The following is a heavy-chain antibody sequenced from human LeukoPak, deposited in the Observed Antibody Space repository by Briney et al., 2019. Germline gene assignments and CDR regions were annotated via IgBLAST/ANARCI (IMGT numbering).Heavy chain of an antibody. V-gene: IGHV3-72*01. CDR2: SRNKAKSHTT. J-gene: IGHJ6*02. CDR1: GFTFSDRD. D-gene: IGHD5-18*01. CDR3: ALWSYYYYGLDV. Sequence: GGSRRLSWAASGFTFSDRDMDWVRKTPGKGLEWVGRSRNKAKSHTTEYAASVKGRFTISRDNSNNSVWLQMNSLKTEDTAVYYCALWSYYYYGLDVWGQGTTVTVSS.